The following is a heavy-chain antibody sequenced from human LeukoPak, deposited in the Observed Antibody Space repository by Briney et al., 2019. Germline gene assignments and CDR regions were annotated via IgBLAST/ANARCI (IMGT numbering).Heavy chain of an antibody. CDR3: ATTYYDILTGYYKKNNAFDI. J-gene: IGHJ3*02. V-gene: IGHV1-69*04. D-gene: IGHD3-9*01. CDR1: GGTFSSYA. CDR2: IIPILGIA. Sequence: SVKVSCKASGGTFSSYAISWVRQAPGQGLEWMGRIIPILGIANYAQKFQGRVTITADKSTSTAYMELSSLRSEDTAVYYCATTYYDILTGYYKKNNAFDIWGQGTMVTVSS.